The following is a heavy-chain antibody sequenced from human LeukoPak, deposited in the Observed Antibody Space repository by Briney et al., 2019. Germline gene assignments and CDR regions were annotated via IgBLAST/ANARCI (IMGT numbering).Heavy chain of an antibody. J-gene: IGHJ6*02. V-gene: IGHV1-18*01. CDR3: ARDSHYDLLTGYSDYFCGMDV. CDR1: GYTFTSYG. Sequence: ASVKVSCKASGYTFTSYGISWVRQAPGQGLEWMGWISAYNGNTNYAQKLQGRVTMTTDTSTSTAYMELRSLRSDDTAVYYCARDSHYDLLTGYSDYFCGMDVWGQGTTVTVSS. D-gene: IGHD3-9*01. CDR2: ISAYNGNT.